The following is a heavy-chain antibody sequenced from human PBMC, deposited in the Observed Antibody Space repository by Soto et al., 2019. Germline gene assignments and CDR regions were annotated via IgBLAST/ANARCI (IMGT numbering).Heavy chain of an antibody. CDR2: ISGSGGST. Sequence: GGSLRLSCAASGFTFSSYAMSWVRQAPGKGLEWVSAISGSGGSTYYADYVKGRFTISRDNSKNTLYLQMNSLRAEDTAVYYCAKDPRGCSGGSCYSDYWGQGTLVTVSS. CDR3: AKDPRGCSGGSCYSDY. D-gene: IGHD2-15*01. CDR1: GFTFSSYA. J-gene: IGHJ4*02. V-gene: IGHV3-23*01.